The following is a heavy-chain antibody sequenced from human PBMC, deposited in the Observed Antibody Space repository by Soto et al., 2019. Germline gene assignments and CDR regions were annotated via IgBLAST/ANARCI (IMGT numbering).Heavy chain of an antibody. CDR1: GVSISSGNW. CDR3: ARLVYDTRLNYMYFDF. Sequence: KASETLSLTCAVSGVSISSGNWWTWVRQSPQRGLEYIGEIFHDGTANYYPSFERRVAISVDTSKNQFSLKLTSVTAADTAIYFCARLVYDTRLNYMYFDFWGQGNLVTVSS. CDR2: IFHDGTA. D-gene: IGHD3-10*01. J-gene: IGHJ4*02. V-gene: IGHV4-4*02.